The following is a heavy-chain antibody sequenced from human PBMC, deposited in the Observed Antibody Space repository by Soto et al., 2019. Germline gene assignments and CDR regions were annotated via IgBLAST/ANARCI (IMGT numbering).Heavy chain of an antibody. J-gene: IGHJ4*02. CDR1: GFTFTSSA. V-gene: IGHV1-58*01. D-gene: IGHD3-22*01. Sequence: SVKVSCKASGFTFTSSAVQWVRQARGQRLEWIGWIVVGSGNTNYAQKFQERVTITRDMSTSTAYMELSSLRSEDTAVYYCAAGYYDSSGTGEFDYWGQGTLVTVSS. CDR2: IVVGSGNT. CDR3: AAGYYDSSGTGEFDY.